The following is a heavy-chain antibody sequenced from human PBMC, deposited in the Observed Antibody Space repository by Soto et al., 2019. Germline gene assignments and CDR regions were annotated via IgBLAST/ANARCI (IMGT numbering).Heavy chain of an antibody. V-gene: IGHV1-3*01. Sequence: ASVKVSCKASGHTFTSYAMHWVRQAPGQRLEWMGWINAGNGNTKYYQKFQGRVTITRDTSASTAYMELSSLRSEDTAVYYCARDLTAAGRHVFDYWGQGTLVTVSS. CDR2: INAGNGNT. CDR3: ARDLTAAGRHVFDY. CDR1: GHTFTSYA. D-gene: IGHD6-13*01. J-gene: IGHJ4*02.